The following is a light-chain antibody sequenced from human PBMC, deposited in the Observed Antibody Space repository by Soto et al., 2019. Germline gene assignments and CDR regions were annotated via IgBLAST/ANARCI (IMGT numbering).Light chain of an antibody. Sequence: DIQMTQSPSTLSASVGDTVTITCRASQTISGWLAWYQQRPGKAPNLLIFDASTLESGVPSRFSGSGSGTDFTLTISCLQPEDFATYYCQQYYSYPTFGGGTKVDIK. CDR1: QTISGW. J-gene: IGKJ4*01. CDR2: DAS. CDR3: QQYYSYPT. V-gene: IGKV1-5*01.